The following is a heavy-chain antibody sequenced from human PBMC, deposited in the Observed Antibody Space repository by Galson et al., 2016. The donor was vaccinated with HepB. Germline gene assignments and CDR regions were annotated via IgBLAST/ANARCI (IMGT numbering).Heavy chain of an antibody. CDR1: GFTFRKNG. V-gene: IGHV3-48*04. J-gene: IGHJ4*02. D-gene: IGHD5-24*01. Sequence: SLRLSCAASGFTFRKNGFNWIRLTPGKGLEWLSYIESYSKIIRYTEAVRGRFTVSRDNAKNSVYLQLSGLRVEDTAIYYCARDGPNYNYDFWGQGTRVTVFS. CDR3: ARDGPNYNYDF. CDR2: IESYSKII.